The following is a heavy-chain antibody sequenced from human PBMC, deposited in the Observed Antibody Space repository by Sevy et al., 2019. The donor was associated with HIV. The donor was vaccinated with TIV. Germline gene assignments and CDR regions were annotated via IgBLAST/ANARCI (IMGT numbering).Heavy chain of an antibody. D-gene: IGHD3-16*01. J-gene: IGHJ4*02. CDR1: GFTFSNAW. CDR3: TTDRELRRSVYFDY. V-gene: IGHV3-15*01. Sequence: GGSVRLSCAASGFTFSNAWMSWVRQAPGKGLEWVGRIKSKTDGGTTDYAAPVKGRFTISRDDSKNTLYLQMNSLKTEDTAVYYCTTDRELRRSVYFDYWGQGTLVTVSS. CDR2: IKSKTDGGTT.